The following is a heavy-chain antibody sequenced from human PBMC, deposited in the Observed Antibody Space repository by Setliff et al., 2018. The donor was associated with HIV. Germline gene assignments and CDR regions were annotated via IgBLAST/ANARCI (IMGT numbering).Heavy chain of an antibody. J-gene: IGHJ5*02. CDR1: GYTLTELS. D-gene: IGHD2-15*01. V-gene: IGHV1-24*01. CDR3: ARDGGFDP. CDR2: LDPKDGKT. Sequence: ASVKVSCKVSGYTLTELSRHWVRQAPGKGLEWMGGLDPKDGKTMYAQKFQGRVTMTTDASTSTAYMEVRSLRSDDTAVYYCARDGGFDPWGQGTLVTVSS.